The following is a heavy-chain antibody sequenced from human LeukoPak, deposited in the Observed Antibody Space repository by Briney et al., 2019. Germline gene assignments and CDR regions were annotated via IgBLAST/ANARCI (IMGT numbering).Heavy chain of an antibody. CDR1: GFIFSSYS. V-gene: IGHV3-48*01. CDR2: ISTRSTTV. CDR3: AELGITMIGGV. J-gene: IGHJ6*04. D-gene: IGHD3-10*02. Sequence: GGSLRLSCAASGFIFSSYSMNWVRQAPGKGLEWVSYISTRSTTVYYADSVKGRFTISRDNAKNLLYLQMNSLRAEDTAVYYCAELGITMIGGVWGKGTTVTISS.